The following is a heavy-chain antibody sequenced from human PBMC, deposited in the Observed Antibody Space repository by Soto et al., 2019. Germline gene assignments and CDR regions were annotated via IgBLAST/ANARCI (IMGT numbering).Heavy chain of an antibody. CDR3: AKDLVAVAGVLYYFDY. V-gene: IGHV3-30*18. CDR2: ISYDGSNK. J-gene: IGHJ4*02. Sequence: GGSLRLSCAASGFTFSSYGMHWVRQAPGKGLEWVAVISYDGSNKYYADSVKGRFTISRDNSKNTLYLQMNSLRAEDTAVYYCAKDLVAVAGVLYYFDYRGQGTLVTVYS. D-gene: IGHD6-19*01. CDR1: GFTFSSYG.